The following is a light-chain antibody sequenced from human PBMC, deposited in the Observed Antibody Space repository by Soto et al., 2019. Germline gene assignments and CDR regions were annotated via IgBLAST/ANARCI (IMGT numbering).Light chain of an antibody. Sequence: DIQMTQSPSSLSASVGDRVTITCRASQTISNYLNWYQHKPGKAPNLLIYAASSLQSGVPSRFSGSGSGTDFTLTISSLQPEDFATYYCQHSYITPRTFGQGTKVEIK. J-gene: IGKJ1*01. CDR2: AAS. CDR3: QHSYITPRT. V-gene: IGKV1-39*01. CDR1: QTISNY.